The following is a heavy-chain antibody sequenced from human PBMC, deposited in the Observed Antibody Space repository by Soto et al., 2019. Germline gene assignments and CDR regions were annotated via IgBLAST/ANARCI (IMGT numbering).Heavy chain of an antibody. J-gene: IGHJ5*02. D-gene: IGHD3-10*01. V-gene: IGHV1-69*06. Sequence: ASVKVSCKASGGTFSSYAISWVRQAPGQGLEWMGGIIPIFGTANYAQKFQGRVTITADKSTSTAYMELSSLRSEDTAVYYCALSSDVLLWFGELGWFDPWGQGILVTVSS. CDR3: ALSSDVLLWFGELGWFDP. CDR1: GGTFSSYA. CDR2: IIPIFGTA.